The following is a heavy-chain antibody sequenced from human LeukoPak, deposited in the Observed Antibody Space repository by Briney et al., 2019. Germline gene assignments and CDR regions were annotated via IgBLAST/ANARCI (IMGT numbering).Heavy chain of an antibody. CDR3: ATSPFRDIAAGY. D-gene: IGHD6-13*01. CDR2: SRNKANSYTT. V-gene: IGHV3-72*01. CDR1: GFTFSDHY. Sequence: GGSLRLSCAVSGFTFSDHYMDWVRQAPGKGLEWVGRSRNKANSYTTENAASVKGRFTISRDDSKNSLYLQMNSLKIEDTAVYYCATSPFRDIAAGYWGQGTLVTVSS. J-gene: IGHJ4*02.